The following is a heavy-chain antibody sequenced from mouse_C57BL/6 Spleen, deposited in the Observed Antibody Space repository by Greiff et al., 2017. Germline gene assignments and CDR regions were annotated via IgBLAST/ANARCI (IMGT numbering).Heavy chain of an antibody. D-gene: IGHD2-4*01. CDR3: TRDALYDSFDY. Sequence: EVKLVESGEGLVKPGGSLKLSCAASGFTFSSYAMSWVRQTPEKRLEWVAYISSGGDYIYYADTVKGRFTISRDNARNTLYLQMSSLKSEDTAMYYCTRDALYDSFDYWGQGTTLTVSS. V-gene: IGHV5-9-1*02. J-gene: IGHJ2*01. CDR1: GFTFSSYA. CDR2: ISSGGDYI.